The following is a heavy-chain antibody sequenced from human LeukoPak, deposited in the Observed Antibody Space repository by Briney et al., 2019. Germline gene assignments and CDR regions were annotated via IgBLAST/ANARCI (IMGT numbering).Heavy chain of an antibody. CDR1: GYTFTSYY. CDR3: ARVGYGSGKRLYYFDY. J-gene: IGHJ4*02. Sequence: GASVKVSCKASGYTFTSYYMHWVRQAPGQGLEWMGIINPSGGSTSYAQKFQGRVTMTRDMSTSTVYMELSSLRSEDTAVYYCARVGYGSGKRLYYFDYWGQGTLVTVSS. D-gene: IGHD3-10*01. V-gene: IGHV1-46*01. CDR2: INPSGGST.